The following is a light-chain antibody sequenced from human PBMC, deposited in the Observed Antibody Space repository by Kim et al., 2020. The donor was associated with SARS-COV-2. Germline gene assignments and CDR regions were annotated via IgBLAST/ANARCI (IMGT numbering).Light chain of an antibody. Sequence: RVTISSAACSTTIGANYDVPWYQQLPGTAPKLLIYGNSNRPSGVPDRFSGSKSGTSASLAITGLQAGDEADYYCETCDSSLSGAVFGGGTKLTVL. V-gene: IGLV1-40*01. CDR2: GNS. CDR1: STTIGANYD. J-gene: IGLJ2*01. CDR3: ETCDSSLSGAV.